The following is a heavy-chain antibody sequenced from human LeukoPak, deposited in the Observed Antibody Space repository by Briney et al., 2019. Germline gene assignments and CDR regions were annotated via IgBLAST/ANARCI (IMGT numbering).Heavy chain of an antibody. D-gene: IGHD3-22*01. CDR3: ARYDSTWDNFDY. Sequence: PSETLSLTCTVSGGSINSYYWTWIRQPAGEGPEWIGRIHTSGSTYYNPSLKGRALMTLDKPNNQFSLELKSLTAADTAVYYCARYDSTWDNFDYWGQGTLVTDSS. J-gene: IGHJ4*02. CDR1: GGSINSYY. CDR2: IHTSGST. V-gene: IGHV4-4*07.